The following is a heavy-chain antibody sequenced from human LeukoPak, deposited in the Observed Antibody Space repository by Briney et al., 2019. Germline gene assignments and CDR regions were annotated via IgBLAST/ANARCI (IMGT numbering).Heavy chain of an antibody. Sequence: GGSLRLSCAASGFTVSSNYMNWVRQAPGKGLEWVSSISSSSSYIYYADSVKGRFTISRDNAKNSLYLQMNSLRAEDTAVYYCARGLTVDFDYWGQGTLVTVSS. CDR3: ARGLTVDFDY. J-gene: IGHJ4*02. V-gene: IGHV3-21*01. CDR2: ISSSSSYI. CDR1: GFTVSSNY. D-gene: IGHD7-27*01.